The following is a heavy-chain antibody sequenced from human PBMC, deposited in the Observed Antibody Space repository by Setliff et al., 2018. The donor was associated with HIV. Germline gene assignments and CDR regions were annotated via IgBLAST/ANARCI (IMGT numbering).Heavy chain of an antibody. CDR1: GGSISSYY. D-gene: IGHD2-8*02. CDR2: IYYSGST. J-gene: IGHJ6*03. Sequence: SSETLSLTCTVSGGSISSYYWSWIRQPPGKGLEWIGYIYYSGSTNYNPSLKSRVTISVDTSKNQFSLKLSSVTAADTAVYYCARVSITYWYSIPRDYYYYMDVWGEGTTVTVSS. CDR3: ARVSITYWYSIPRDYYYYMDV. V-gene: IGHV4-59*01.